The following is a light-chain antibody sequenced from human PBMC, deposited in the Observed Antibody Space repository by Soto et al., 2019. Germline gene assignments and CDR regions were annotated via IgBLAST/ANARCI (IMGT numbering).Light chain of an antibody. V-gene: IGKV2-28*01. CDR1: QSRQHSNGHNY. Sequence: DIVLTQSPLSLPVTPGEPASISCWSSQSRQHSNGHNYVDWYLQKPGQSPQLMIYLGSYRASGVPERVSGRRSGTNFTLRINRVEAEDVGVSYCMHGPETPPYTFGEGTRLE. CDR3: MHGPETPPYT. J-gene: IGKJ2*01. CDR2: LGS.